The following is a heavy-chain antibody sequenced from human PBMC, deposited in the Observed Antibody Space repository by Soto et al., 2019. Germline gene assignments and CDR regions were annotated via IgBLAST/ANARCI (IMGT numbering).Heavy chain of an antibody. Sequence: ASVKVSCKASGYTFTGYYMHWVRQAPGQGLEWMGWINPNSGGTNYAQKFQGRVTMTRDTSISTAYMELSRLRSDDTAVYYCARVSWTSFGSWGYGMDVWGQGTTVTVSS. V-gene: IGHV1-2*02. CDR3: ARVSWTSFGSWGYGMDV. CDR1: GYTFTGYY. CDR2: INPNSGGT. J-gene: IGHJ6*02. D-gene: IGHD2-15*01.